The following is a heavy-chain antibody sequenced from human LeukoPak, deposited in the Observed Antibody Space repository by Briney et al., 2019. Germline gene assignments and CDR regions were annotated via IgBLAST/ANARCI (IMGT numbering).Heavy chain of an antibody. J-gene: IGHJ4*02. D-gene: IGHD3-9*01. CDR1: GFTFSSYG. Sequence: PGGSLRLSCAASGFTFSSYGMHWVRQAPGKGLEWVAFIRYDGSNKYYADSVKGRFTISRDNSKNTLYLQMNSLRAEDTAVYYCAPTAADDILTGQDYFDYWGQGTLVTVSS. V-gene: IGHV3-30*02. CDR3: APTAADDILTGQDYFDY. CDR2: IRYDGSNK.